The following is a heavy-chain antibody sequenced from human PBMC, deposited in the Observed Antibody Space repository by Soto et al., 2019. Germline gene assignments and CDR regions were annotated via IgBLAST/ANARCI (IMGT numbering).Heavy chain of an antibody. J-gene: IGHJ6*02. CDR1: GFTFSSYG. D-gene: IGHD5-18*01. CDR2: IWYDGSNK. CDR3: ARDYGGYSYGSLSYYYGMDV. V-gene: IGHV3-33*01. Sequence: GGSLRLSCAASGFTFSSYGMHWVRQAPGKGLEWVAVIWYDGSNKYYADSVKGRFTISRDNSKNTLYLQMNSLRAEDTAVYYCARDYGGYSYGSLSYYYGMDVWGQGTTVTVSS.